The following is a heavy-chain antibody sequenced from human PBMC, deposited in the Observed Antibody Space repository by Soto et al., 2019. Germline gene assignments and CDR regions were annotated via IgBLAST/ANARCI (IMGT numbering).Heavy chain of an antibody. V-gene: IGHV1-69*13. J-gene: IGHJ5*02. Sequence: SVKVSCKASGGTFSSYAISWVRQAPGQGLEWMGGIIPIFGTANYAQKFQGRVTITADESTSTAYMELSSLRSEDTAVYYCARALYCSSTSCSREGWFDPWGQGTLVTVSS. D-gene: IGHD2-2*01. CDR2: IIPIFGTA. CDR1: GGTFSSYA. CDR3: ARALYCSSTSCSREGWFDP.